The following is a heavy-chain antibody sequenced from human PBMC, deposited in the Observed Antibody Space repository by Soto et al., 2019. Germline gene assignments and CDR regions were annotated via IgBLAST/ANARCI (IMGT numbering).Heavy chain of an antibody. CDR3: TREAIDWNYGPFEP. D-gene: IGHD1-7*01. Sequence: GGSLRRSCTASGFTSGDYAMSWLRQARGKGLEWVGFIRSKAYGGTTEYAASVKGRLTISRDDAKSIVYLQMNSLKTEDTAVYYCTREAIDWNYGPFEPWGEGTLVTVS. CDR2: IRSKAYGGTT. CDR1: GFTSGDYA. J-gene: IGHJ5*02. V-gene: IGHV3-49*03.